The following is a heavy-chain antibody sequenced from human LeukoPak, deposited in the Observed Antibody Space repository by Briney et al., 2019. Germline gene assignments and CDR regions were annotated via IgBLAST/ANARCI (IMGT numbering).Heavy chain of an antibody. J-gene: IGHJ4*02. CDR2: ISSSGSTI. V-gene: IGHV3-48*03. Sequence: GGSLRLSCAASGFTFSSYEMNWVRQAPGKGLEWVSYISSSGSTIYYADSVKGRFTISRDNAKNSLYLQMNSLRSDDTAVYYCARTYSSGWRGYFDYWGQGTLVTVSS. CDR3: ARTYSSGWRGYFDY. CDR1: GFTFSSYE. D-gene: IGHD6-19*01.